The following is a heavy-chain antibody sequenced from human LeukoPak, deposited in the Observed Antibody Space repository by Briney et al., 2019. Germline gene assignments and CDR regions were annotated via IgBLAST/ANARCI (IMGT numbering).Heavy chain of an antibody. V-gene: IGHV4-39*01. D-gene: IGHD3-16*01. J-gene: IGHJ4*02. CDR2: IYYSGST. CDR1: GGSISSSSYY. Sequence: PSETLSLTCTVSGGSISSSSYYWGWIRQPPGKGLEWIGSIYYSGSTYYNPSLKSRVTISVDTSKNQFSLKLSSVTAADTAVYYCAGLGPYEPGYWGQGTLVTVSS. CDR3: AGLGPYEPGY.